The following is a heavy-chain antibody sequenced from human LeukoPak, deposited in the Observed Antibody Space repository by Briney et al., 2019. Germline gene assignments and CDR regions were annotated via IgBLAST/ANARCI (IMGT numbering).Heavy chain of an antibody. D-gene: IGHD5/OR15-5a*01. V-gene: IGHV4-30-4*01. CDR3: ARSTVLDAFDI. CDR2: IYYSGST. CDR1: GGSISSGDYY. Sequence: SETLSLTCTVSGGSISSGDYYWSWIRRPPGKGLEWIGDIYYSGSTYYNPSLKSRVTISVDTSKNQFSLKLSSVTAADTAVYYWARSTVLDAFDIWGQGTMVTVSS. J-gene: IGHJ3*02.